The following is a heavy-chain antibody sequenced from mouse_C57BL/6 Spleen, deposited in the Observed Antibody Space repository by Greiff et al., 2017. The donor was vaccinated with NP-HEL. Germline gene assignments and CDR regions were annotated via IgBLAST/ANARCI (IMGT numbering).Heavy chain of an antibody. CDR1: GYTFTSYW. V-gene: IGHV1-52*01. Sequence: QVQLQQPGAELVRPGSSVKLSCKASGYTFTSYWMHWVKQRPIQGLEWIGNIDPSDSETHYNQKFKDKATLTVDKSSSTAYMQLSSLTSEDSAVYYCARKEGCYYGNYNAMDYWGQGTSVTVSS. CDR3: ARKEGCYYGNYNAMDY. J-gene: IGHJ4*01. CDR2: IDPSDSET. D-gene: IGHD2-1*01.